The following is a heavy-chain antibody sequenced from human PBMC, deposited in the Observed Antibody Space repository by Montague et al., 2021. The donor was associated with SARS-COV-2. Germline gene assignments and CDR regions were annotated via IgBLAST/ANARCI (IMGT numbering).Heavy chain of an antibody. D-gene: IGHD6-13*01. J-gene: IGHJ5*02. V-gene: IGHV4-34*01. Sequence: SXTLSLTCAVYGGSFSGYYWSWIRQPPGKGLEWIGEINPSGSTNSNPSLNSRVTISVDTSKNQFALKLSSVTAADTAVYYCASGRYSSGWYGVLNWFDPWGQGTLVTVSS. CDR3: ASGRYSSGWYGVLNWFDP. CDR2: INPSGST. CDR1: GGSFSGYY.